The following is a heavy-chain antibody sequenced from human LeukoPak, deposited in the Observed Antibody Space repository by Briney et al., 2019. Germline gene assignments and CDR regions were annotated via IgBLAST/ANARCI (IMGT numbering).Heavy chain of an antibody. CDR2: ISSNGGST. CDR1: GFTLSDHH. V-gene: IGHV3-64D*06. J-gene: IGHJ4*02. D-gene: IGHD3-22*01. CDR3: VKPYYYDSSGYYPPFDY. Sequence: HPGGSLRLSCAASGFTLSDHHMSWVRKAPGKGLEYVSAISSNGGSTYYADSVKGRFTISRDNSKNTLYLQMSSLRAEDTAVYYCVKPYYYDSSGYYPPFDYWGQGTLVTVSS.